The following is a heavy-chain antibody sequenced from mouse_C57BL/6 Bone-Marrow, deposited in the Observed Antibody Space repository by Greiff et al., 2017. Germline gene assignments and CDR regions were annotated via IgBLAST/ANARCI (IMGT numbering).Heavy chain of an antibody. CDR1: GYAFSSYW. Sequence: LQLQQSGAELVKPGASVKISCKASGYAFSSYWMNWVKQRPGKGLEWIGQIYPGDGDTNYNGKFKGKATLTADKSSSTAYMQLSSLTSEDSAVYFCARVPLYYGSSYDYAMDYWGQGTAVTVSS. CDR2: IYPGDGDT. V-gene: IGHV1-80*01. J-gene: IGHJ4*01. CDR3: ARVPLYYGSSYDYAMDY. D-gene: IGHD1-1*01.